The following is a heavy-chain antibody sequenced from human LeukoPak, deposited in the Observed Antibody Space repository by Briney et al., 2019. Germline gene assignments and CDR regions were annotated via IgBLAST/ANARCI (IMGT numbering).Heavy chain of an antibody. D-gene: IGHD3-9*01. CDR1: GGTFSSYA. CDR3: ARGGWSYYDILTGYKDYFDY. J-gene: IGHJ4*02. V-gene: IGHV1-69*05. CDR2: IIPIFGTA. Sequence: SVKVSCKASGGTFSSYAISWVRQAPGQGLEWMGGIIPIFGTANYAQKFQGRVTMTRNTSISTAYMELSSLRSEDTAVYYCARGGWSYYDILTGYKDYFDYWGQGTLVTVSS.